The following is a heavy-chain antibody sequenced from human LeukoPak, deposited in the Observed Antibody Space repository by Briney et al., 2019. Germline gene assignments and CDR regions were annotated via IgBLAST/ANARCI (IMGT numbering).Heavy chain of an antibody. V-gene: IGHV4-39*01. CDR1: GCSISSSSYY. CDR3: ARLRGDALSRDGFDI. CDR2: FYYTGGT. Sequence: PSETLSLTCPVSGCSISSSSYYWGWIRQPPGKGLEWIGSFYYTGGTYYHPSLKSRVTISVDTSKNQFSLKVSSVTAADTAVYYCARLRGDALSRDGFDIWGHGTMVTVSS. J-gene: IGHJ3*02. D-gene: IGHD6-13*01.